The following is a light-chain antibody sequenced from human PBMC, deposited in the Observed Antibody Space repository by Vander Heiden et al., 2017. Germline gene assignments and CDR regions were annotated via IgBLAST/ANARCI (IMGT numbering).Light chain of an antibody. V-gene: IGLV1-44*01. Sequence: SVLTQPPSVSGTPGQTVTIPCSGSSSNIGRNTVNWYQQVQGTAPKLLVDSDNQRPSGVPDRVSGSKSGTSASLAISGLQSEDEAHYYCAAWDDNLDGHVVFGGGTKLTVL. CDR3: AAWDDNLDGHVV. CDR2: SDN. J-gene: IGLJ2*01. CDR1: SSNIGRNT.